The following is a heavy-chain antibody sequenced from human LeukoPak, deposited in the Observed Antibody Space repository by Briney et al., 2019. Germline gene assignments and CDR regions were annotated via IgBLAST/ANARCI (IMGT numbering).Heavy chain of an antibody. CDR1: GFTFSAYA. V-gene: IGHV3-30*03. J-gene: IGHJ4*02. Sequence: PGGSLRLSCAASGFTFSAYAMHWFRQAPGKGLEWVALISYDGSNKHYPDSVKGRFTISRDNSKNTLFLEVNSLRAEDTAVYYCARDYKYAFDNWGQGTLVTVSS. CDR3: ARDYKYAFDN. CDR2: ISYDGSNK. D-gene: IGHD5-24*01.